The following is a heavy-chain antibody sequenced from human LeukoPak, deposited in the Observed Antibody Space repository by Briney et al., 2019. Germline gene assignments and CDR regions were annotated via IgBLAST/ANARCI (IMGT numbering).Heavy chain of an antibody. CDR3: ARVVHYYDSSGSLEGAFDI. Sequence: GSLRLSCAASGFTFDDYGMSWVRQAPGKGLEWVSGINWNGGSTGYADSVKGRFTISRDNAKNSLYLQMNSLRAEDTALYYCARVVHYYDSSGSLEGAFDIWGQGTMVTVSS. CDR1: GFTFDDYG. V-gene: IGHV3-20*04. D-gene: IGHD3-22*01. J-gene: IGHJ3*02. CDR2: INWNGGST.